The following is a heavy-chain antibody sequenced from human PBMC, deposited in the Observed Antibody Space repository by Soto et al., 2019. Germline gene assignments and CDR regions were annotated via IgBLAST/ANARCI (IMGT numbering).Heavy chain of an antibody. J-gene: IGHJ4*02. CDR3: PRGRYRDGYNYDY. D-gene: IGHD5-12*01. V-gene: IGHV1-69*01. Sequence: QVQRVQSGAEVKKPGSSVKVSCKASGGTFSSYAISWVRQAPGQGLEWMGGIILIFGTANYAQKFQGRVTITADESTSTAYSELSSLRSEDTAVYYCPRGRYRDGYNYDYWGQGTLVTASS. CDR1: GGTFSSYA. CDR2: IILIFGTA.